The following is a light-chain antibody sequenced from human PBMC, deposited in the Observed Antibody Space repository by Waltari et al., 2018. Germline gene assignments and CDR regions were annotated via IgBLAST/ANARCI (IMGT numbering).Light chain of an antibody. Sequence: SSELTQDPAVSVAMGQTVRITCPGDSLRSYYASWYQQRQGQDPILVIYDKDNRPSGVPDRFSGSSSHNTASLTITGAQAEDEASYYCHSRDASGVGGSFGGGTKLTVL. V-gene: IGLV3-19*01. CDR2: DKD. CDR1: SLRSYY. J-gene: IGLJ2*01. CDR3: HSRDASGVGGS.